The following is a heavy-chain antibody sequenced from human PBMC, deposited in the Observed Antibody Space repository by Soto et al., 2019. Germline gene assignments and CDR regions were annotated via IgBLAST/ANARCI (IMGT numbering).Heavy chain of an antibody. V-gene: IGHV1-18*04. D-gene: IGHD6-19*01. Sequence: GASVKVSCKASGYTFTSYGISWVRQAPGQGLEWMGWISAYNGNTNYAQKLQGRVTMTTDTSTSTAYMELRSLRSDDTAVYYCARVGNIAVAGTSPYYYYYGMDVWGQGTTVTVSS. CDR1: GYTFTSYG. J-gene: IGHJ6*02. CDR3: ARVGNIAVAGTSPYYYYYGMDV. CDR2: ISAYNGNT.